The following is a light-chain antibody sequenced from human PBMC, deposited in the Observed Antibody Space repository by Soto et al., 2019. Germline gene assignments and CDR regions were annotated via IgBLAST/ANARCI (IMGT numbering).Light chain of an antibody. V-gene: IGKV1-6*01. J-gene: IGKJ4*01. CDR3: LQDYDYPLT. CDR1: QGIRND. CDR2: GAS. Sequence: AIQMTQSPSSLSASVGDRVTITCRASQGIRNDLGWYQQKPGKPPKLLIYGASSLQSGVPSRFSGSGSVTDFTLTISSLQPEDFATYSCLQDYDYPLTFGGGTKVEIK.